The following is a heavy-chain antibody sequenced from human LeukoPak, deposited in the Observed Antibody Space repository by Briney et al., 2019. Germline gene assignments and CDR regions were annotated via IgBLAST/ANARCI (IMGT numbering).Heavy chain of an antibody. CDR1: GYTLTELF. J-gene: IGHJ3*02. D-gene: IGHD3-16*01. CDR3: ATSLIMITFGGPYDAFDI. CDR2: FDPEDGET. V-gene: IGHV1-24*01. Sequence: ASVKVSCKVSGYTLTELFMHWVRQAPGKGLEWMGGFDPEDGETIYAQKFQGRVTMTEDTSTDTAYMELSSLRSEDTAVYYCATSLIMITFGGPYDAFDIWGQGTMVTVSS.